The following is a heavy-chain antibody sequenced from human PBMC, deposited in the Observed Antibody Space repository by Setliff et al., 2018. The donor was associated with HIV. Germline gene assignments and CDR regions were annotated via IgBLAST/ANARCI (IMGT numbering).Heavy chain of an antibody. J-gene: IGHJ3*01. CDR2: ISGFNGNT. D-gene: IGHD6-19*01. CDR1: GYSFARYG. V-gene: IGHV1-18*01. Sequence: ASVKVSCKASGYSFARYGLSWVRQAPGQGLEWMGWISGFNGNTKYAQSFQDRVAMTTETATSTAYMEMRIRGSDDTAVYFCARVPYRSAWFSGGHDAFDVWGQGTMVTVSS. CDR3: ARVPYRSAWFSGGHDAFDV.